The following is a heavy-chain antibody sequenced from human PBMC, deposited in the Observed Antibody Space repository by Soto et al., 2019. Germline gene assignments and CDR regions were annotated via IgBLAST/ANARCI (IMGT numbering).Heavy chain of an antibody. D-gene: IGHD6-6*01. Sequence: VGSLRLSCAASGFAFSSHPMSWVRQAPERGLEWVSGISDGGDLTYNADSVKGRFTISRDNSKNILFLQMNSLRAEDTALYYCARRAFGSSRSFDLWGQGTMVTVSS. CDR1: GFAFSSHP. CDR3: ARRAFGSSRSFDL. CDR2: ISDGGDLT. J-gene: IGHJ3*01. V-gene: IGHV3-23*01.